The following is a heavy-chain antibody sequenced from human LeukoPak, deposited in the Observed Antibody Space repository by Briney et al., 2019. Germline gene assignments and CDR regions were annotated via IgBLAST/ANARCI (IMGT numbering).Heavy chain of an antibody. D-gene: IGHD5-24*01. CDR3: ARGEMATSFDY. CDR1: GGPISSYY. Sequence: SETLSLTCTVSGGPISSYYWSWIRQPPGKGLEWIGYIYYSGSTNYNPSFKSRVTISVDTSKNQFSLKLSSVTAADTAVYYCARGEMATSFDYWGQGTLVTVSS. J-gene: IGHJ4*02. CDR2: IYYSGST. V-gene: IGHV4-59*01.